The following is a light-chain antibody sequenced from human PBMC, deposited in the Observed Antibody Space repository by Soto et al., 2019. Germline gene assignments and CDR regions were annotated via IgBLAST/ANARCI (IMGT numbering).Light chain of an antibody. Sequence: EIVLAQSPATLSLSPGERVTLSCRASQSVTNNYLAWYQQKPGQAPRLLIFDASNRATGIPDRISGSGSGTDFTLTISRLEPEDFAVYFCQHYGGSSKAFGQGTKVDIK. CDR3: QHYGGSSKA. CDR1: QSVTNNY. CDR2: DAS. J-gene: IGKJ1*01. V-gene: IGKV3-20*01.